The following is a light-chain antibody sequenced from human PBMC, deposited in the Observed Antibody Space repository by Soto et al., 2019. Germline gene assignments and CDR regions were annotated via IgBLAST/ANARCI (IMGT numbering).Light chain of an antibody. CDR1: RFNIGSNT. Sequence: QSVLTQPPSASGTPGQRGTISCSGSRFNIGSNTVNWYQQLPGTAPKLLIYSNNQRPSGVPDRFSGSKSGNSASLAISGLQSEDEADYYCAAWDDSLNGVVFGGGTKLTVL. CDR3: AAWDDSLNGVV. CDR2: SNN. J-gene: IGLJ2*01. V-gene: IGLV1-44*01.